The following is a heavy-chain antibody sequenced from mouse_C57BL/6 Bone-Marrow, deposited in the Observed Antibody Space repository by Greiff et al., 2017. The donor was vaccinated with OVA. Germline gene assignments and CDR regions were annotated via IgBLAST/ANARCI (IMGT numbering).Heavy chain of an antibody. V-gene: IGHV2-2*01. Sequence: QVQLKQSGPGLVQPSQSLSITCTVSGFSLTSYGVHWVRQSPGKGLEWLGVLWSGGSTDYNAAFISRLSISKDNSKSQVCCKMNSLQAEDTAIYYCARIDYDNYAMDDWGQGTSVTVSS. D-gene: IGHD2-4*01. CDR1: GFSLTSYG. CDR2: LWSGGST. J-gene: IGHJ4*01. CDR3: ARIDYDNYAMDD.